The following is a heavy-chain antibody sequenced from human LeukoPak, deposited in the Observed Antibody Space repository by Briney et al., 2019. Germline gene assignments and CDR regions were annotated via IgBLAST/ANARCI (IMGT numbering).Heavy chain of an antibody. CDR3: ARVQYYYGSGSYFRGPGTINWFDP. CDR2: IHYSGST. V-gene: IGHV4-59*01. CDR1: GASITSYY. Sequence: PSETLSVTCTVSGASITSYYWTWIRQPPGKGLEWIGYIHYSGSTNYNPSLKSRVTISVDTSKNQFSLKLSSVTAADTAVYYCARVQYYYGSGSYFRGPGTINWFDPWGQGTLVTVSS. J-gene: IGHJ5*02. D-gene: IGHD3-10*01.